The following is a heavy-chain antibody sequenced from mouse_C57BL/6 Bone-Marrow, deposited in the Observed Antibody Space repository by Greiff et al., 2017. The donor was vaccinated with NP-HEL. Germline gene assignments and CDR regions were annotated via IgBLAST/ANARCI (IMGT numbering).Heavy chain of an antibody. CDR2: INPNNGGT. Sequence: EVQLQQSGPELVKPGASVKMSCKASGYTFTDYNMHWVKQSHGKSLEWIGYINPNNGGTSYNQKFKGKATLTVNKSSSTAYMELRSLTSEDSAVYYCARSITTVVPWYFDVWGTGTTVTVSS. J-gene: IGHJ1*03. V-gene: IGHV1-22*01. CDR1: GYTFTDYN. CDR3: ARSITTVVPWYFDV. D-gene: IGHD1-1*01.